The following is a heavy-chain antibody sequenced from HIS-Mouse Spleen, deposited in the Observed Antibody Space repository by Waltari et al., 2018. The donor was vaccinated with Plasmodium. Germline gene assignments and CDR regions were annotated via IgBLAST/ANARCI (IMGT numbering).Heavy chain of an antibody. D-gene: IGHD6-13*01. CDR1: GFTCSSYW. J-gene: IGHJ2*01. Sequence: EVQLVESGGGLVQPGGSLRLSCAAPGFTCSSYWMGWVRQAPGKGLELVANIKQDGSEKYYVDSVKGRFTISRDNAKNSLYLQMNSLRAEDTAVYYCASSWYWYFDLWGRGTLVTVSS. CDR2: IKQDGSEK. V-gene: IGHV3-7*01. CDR3: ASSWYWYFDL.